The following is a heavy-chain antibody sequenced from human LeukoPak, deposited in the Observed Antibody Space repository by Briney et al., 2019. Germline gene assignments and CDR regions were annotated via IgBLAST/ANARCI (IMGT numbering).Heavy chain of an antibody. CDR3: AKGPYDYGDYYY. D-gene: IGHD4-17*01. Sequence: GGSLRLSCAASGFTFSSYSMNWVRQAPGKGLEWVAFIRYDGSNKYYADSVKGRFTISRDNSKNTLYLQMNSLRAEDTAVYYCAKGPYDYGDYYYWGQGTLVTVSS. CDR2: IRYDGSNK. J-gene: IGHJ4*02. CDR1: GFTFSSYS. V-gene: IGHV3-30*02.